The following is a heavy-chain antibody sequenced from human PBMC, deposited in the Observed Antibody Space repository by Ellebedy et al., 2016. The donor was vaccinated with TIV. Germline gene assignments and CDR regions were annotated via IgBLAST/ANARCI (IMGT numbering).Heavy chain of an antibody. D-gene: IGHD7-27*01. CDR1: GVSVGSNY. CDR2: IYSAGST. J-gene: IGHJ4*02. CDR3: ARDPPSSSTRTWG. V-gene: IGHV3-66*01. Sequence: GESLKISCAASGVSVGSNYMRWVRQAPGKGLEWVSLIYSAGSTYYADSVKGRFTISRDSSKNTLYLQMDSLRVEDTAVYYCARDPPSSSTRTWGWGQGTLVTVSS.